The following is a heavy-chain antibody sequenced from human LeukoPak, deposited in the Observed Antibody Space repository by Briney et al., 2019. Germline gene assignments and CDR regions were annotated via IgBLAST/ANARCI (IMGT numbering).Heavy chain of an antibody. CDR3: AGPLVAATVDAFDI. CDR1: GGTFSSYA. D-gene: IGHD2-15*01. J-gene: IGHJ3*02. Sequence: GSSVKVSCKASGGTFSSYAISWVRQAPGQGLEWMGRIIPILGIANYAQKFQGRVTITADKSTSTAYMELSSLRSEDTAVYYCAGPLVAATVDAFDIWGQGTMVTVSS. V-gene: IGHV1-69*04. CDR2: IIPILGIA.